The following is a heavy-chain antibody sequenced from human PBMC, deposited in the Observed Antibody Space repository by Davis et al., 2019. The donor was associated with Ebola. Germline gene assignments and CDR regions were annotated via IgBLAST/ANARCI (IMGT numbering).Heavy chain of an antibody. J-gene: IGHJ4*02. Sequence: GESLKISCAASGFIFSSYWMSWVRQAPGKGLEWVANIKQDGSEKYYVDSVKGRFTISRDNSKNTLYLQMNSLRAEDTAVYYCAKGGDIWGSHRQYYFDYWGRGTVVTVSS. CDR3: AKGGDIWGSHRQYYFDY. CDR1: GFIFSSYW. D-gene: IGHD3-16*02. V-gene: IGHV3-7*03. CDR2: IKQDGSEK.